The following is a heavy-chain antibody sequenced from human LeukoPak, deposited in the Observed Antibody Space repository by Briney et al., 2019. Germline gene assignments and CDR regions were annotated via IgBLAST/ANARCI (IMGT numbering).Heavy chain of an antibody. CDR3: AKSESSWYSPFDY. Sequence: GGSLRLSCAASGFTFNTYSMNWVRQVPGKGLEWVSYISSSSSTIYYADSVKGRFTISRDNAKNSLYLQMNSLRAEDTAVYCCAKSESSWYSPFDYWGQGTLVTVSS. CDR1: GFTFNTYS. J-gene: IGHJ4*02. CDR2: ISSSSSTI. V-gene: IGHV3-48*04. D-gene: IGHD6-13*01.